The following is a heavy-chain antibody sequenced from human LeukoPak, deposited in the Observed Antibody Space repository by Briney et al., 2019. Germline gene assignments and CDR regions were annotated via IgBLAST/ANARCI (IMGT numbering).Heavy chain of an antibody. V-gene: IGHV1-24*01. CDR1: GYTLTEFS. Sequence: VASVKVSCKVSGYTLTEFSMHWVRQAPGKGLEWIGGFDPEDGEAIYAQKFQGRVTMTEDTSTDTSYMGLSSLRSEDTAMYYCATELTAVAATYWGQGTLVTVSS. CDR3: ATELTAVAATY. CDR2: FDPEDGEA. D-gene: IGHD6-19*01. J-gene: IGHJ4*02.